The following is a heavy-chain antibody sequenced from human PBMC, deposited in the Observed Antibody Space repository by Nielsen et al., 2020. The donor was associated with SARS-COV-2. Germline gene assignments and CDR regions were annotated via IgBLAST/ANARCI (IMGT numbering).Heavy chain of an antibody. J-gene: IGHJ4*02. Sequence: GGSLRLSCAASGFTFSSYAMHWVRQAPDKGLEWVAVISYDGSNKYYADSVKGRFTISRDNSKNTLYLQMNSLRAEDTAVYYCARDMVRGVITPLYYFDYWGQGTLVTVSS. CDR1: GFTFSSYA. V-gene: IGHV3-30-3*01. D-gene: IGHD3-10*01. CDR3: ARDMVRGVITPLYYFDY. CDR2: ISYDGSNK.